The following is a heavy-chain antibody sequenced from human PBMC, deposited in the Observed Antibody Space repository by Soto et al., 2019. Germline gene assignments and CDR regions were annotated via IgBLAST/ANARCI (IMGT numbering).Heavy chain of an antibody. CDR3: ATTNRYCSGGSCYKLPLDY. CDR1: GFTFSSYG. V-gene: IGHV3-33*01. CDR2: IWYDGSNK. J-gene: IGHJ4*02. Sequence: ESGGGVVQPGRSLRLSCAASGFTFSSYGMHWVRQAPGKGLEWVAVIWYDGSNKYYADSVKGRFTISRDNSKNTLYLQMNSLRAEDTAVYYCATTNRYCSGGSCYKLPLDYWGQGTLVTVSS. D-gene: IGHD2-15*01.